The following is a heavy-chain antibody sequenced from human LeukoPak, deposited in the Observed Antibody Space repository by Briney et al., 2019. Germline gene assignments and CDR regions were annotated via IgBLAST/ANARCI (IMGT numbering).Heavy chain of an antibody. J-gene: IGHJ6*03. D-gene: IGHD3-10*01. CDR1: GFIFSSYW. V-gene: IGHV3-7*01. CDR2: IKQDESER. CDR3: ARLSAYYYGSYFYYYMDV. Sequence: GGSLRLSCEASGFIFSSYWMTWVRQPPGKGPEWVANIKQDESERYSVDSVKGRFTISRDKAKNSGYLHMNSLRAEDTALYYCARLSAYYYGSYFYYYMDVWGKGTTVTVSS.